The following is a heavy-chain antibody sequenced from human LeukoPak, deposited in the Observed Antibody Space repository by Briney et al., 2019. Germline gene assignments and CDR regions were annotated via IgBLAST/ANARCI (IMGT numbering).Heavy chain of an antibody. J-gene: IGHJ3*02. CDR3: ARGIITMIVVVITDGAFDI. CDR2: INHSGST. V-gene: IGHV4-34*01. CDR1: GGSFSGYY. D-gene: IGHD3-22*01. Sequence: PSETLSLTCAVYGGSFSGYYWSWIRQPPGKGLEWIGEINHSGSTNYNPSLKSRVTISVDTSKNQFSLKLSSVTAVDTAVYYCARGIITMIVVVITDGAFDIWGQGTMVTVSS.